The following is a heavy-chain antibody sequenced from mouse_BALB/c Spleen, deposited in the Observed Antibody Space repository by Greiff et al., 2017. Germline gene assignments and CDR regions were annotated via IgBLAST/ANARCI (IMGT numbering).Heavy chain of an antibody. D-gene: IGHD1-1*02. CDR2: IWSGGST. CDR1: GFSFTSYG. CDR3: ARNWGGGFDY. Sequence: VQVVESGPGLVQPSQSLSITCTVSGFSFTSYGVHLVRQSPGKGLVWLGVIWSGGSTDYNAAFISRLSISKDNSKSQVFFQMNSLQANDTAIYYCARNWGGGFDYWGQGTTLTVSS. V-gene: IGHV2-2*02. J-gene: IGHJ2*01.